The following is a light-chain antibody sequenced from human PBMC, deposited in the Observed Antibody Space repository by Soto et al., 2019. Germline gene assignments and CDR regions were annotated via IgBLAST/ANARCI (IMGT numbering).Light chain of an antibody. V-gene: IGLV1-51*01. CDR2: DNN. CDR3: GTWDSSLNAVV. J-gene: IGLJ1*01. Sequence: QSVLTQPPSLSAAPGQKVTISCSGTDSNIGKNYVSWYQQFPGTVPKVLIYDNNNRPSGIPDRFSGSKSGTSATLGITGLQTGDEDDYYCGTWDSSLNAVVFGAGTKVTVL. CDR1: DSNIGKNY.